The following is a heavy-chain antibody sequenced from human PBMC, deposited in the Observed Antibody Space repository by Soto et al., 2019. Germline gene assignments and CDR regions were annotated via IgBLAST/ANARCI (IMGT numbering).Heavy chain of an antibody. J-gene: IGHJ5*02. CDR1: GYSFTSYW. Sequence: LGESLKISCNGSGYSFTSYWIGWVRQMPWKGLEWMGRIDPSDSYTNYSPSFQGHVTISADKSISTAYLQWSSLKASDTAMYYCARHPGLELNLFDPWGQGTLVTVSS. V-gene: IGHV5-10-1*01. CDR3: ARHPGLELNLFDP. CDR2: IDPSDSYT. D-gene: IGHD1-7*01.